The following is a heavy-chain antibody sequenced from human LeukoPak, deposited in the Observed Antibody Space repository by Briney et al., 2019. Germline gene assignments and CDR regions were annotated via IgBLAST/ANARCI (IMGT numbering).Heavy chain of an antibody. Sequence: PSETLSLTCSVSGGYISSYYWSWIRQPPGKGLEWIGYIYYSGSTNYYSSLKSRVTISVDTSKNQFSLKLSSVTAADTAVYYCARLRAVAKRIGPGYYYYMDVWGKGTTVTISS. J-gene: IGHJ6*03. V-gene: IGHV4-59*01. CDR3: ARLRAVAKRIGPGYYYYMDV. D-gene: IGHD6-19*01. CDR2: IYYSGST. CDR1: GGYISSYY.